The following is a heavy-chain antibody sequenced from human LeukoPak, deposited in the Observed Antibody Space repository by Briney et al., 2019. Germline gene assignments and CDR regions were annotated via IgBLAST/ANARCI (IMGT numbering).Heavy chain of an antibody. V-gene: IGHV1-2*02. CDR3: AREGKVGLTTFDY. CDR1: GYSFTANF. Sequence: ASVTVSCMASGYSFTANFINWVRQAPGQGLEWMGWINPNSGSTSNAQNFQGRVTMTRDTSINTVYMELSGLRFDDTAVYYCAREGKVGLTTFDYWGQGSLVTVSS. D-gene: IGHD4/OR15-4a*01. CDR2: INPNSGST. J-gene: IGHJ4*02.